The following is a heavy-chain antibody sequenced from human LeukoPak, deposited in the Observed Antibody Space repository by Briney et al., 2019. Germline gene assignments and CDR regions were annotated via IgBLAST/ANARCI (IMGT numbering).Heavy chain of an antibody. CDR2: ISYDGSNG. J-gene: IGHJ4*02. V-gene: IGHV3-30-3*01. Sequence: PGGSLRLSCAASGFTFSTYAMHWVRQAPGKGLEWVTLISYDGSNGYFADSVRGRSTVSRDNSKNTLSLRMNSLRAEDTAVYYCARGGDGYYDYWGQGTLVTVSS. CDR3: ARGGDGYYDY. CDR1: GFTFSTYA. D-gene: IGHD3-22*01.